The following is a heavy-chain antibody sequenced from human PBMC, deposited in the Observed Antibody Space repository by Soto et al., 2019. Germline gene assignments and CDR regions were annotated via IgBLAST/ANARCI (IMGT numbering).Heavy chain of an antibody. J-gene: IGHJ4*02. CDR2: IYYSGST. D-gene: IGHD2-15*01. V-gene: IGHV4-30-4*01. CDR1: GGSISSGDYY. Sequence: QVQLQESGPGLVKPSQTLSLTCTVSGGSISSGDYYWSWIRQPPGKGLEWIGYIYYSGSTYYNPSIKSRVTISVDTSKNQFSPRLSSVTAADTAVYYCAWRGTTTYCSGGNCYARGFDYWGQGTLVTVSS. CDR3: AWRGTTTYCSGGNCYARGFDY.